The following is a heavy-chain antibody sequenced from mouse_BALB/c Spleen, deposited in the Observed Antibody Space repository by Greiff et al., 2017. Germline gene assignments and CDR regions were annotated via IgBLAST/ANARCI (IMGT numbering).Heavy chain of an antibody. J-gene: IGHJ2*01. Sequence: EVQLQQSGVELVKPGASVKLSCTASGFNIKDTYMHWVKQRPEQGLEWIGRIDPANGNTKYDPKFQGKATITADTSSNTAYLQLSSLTSEDTAVYYCARDWDGGDYFDYWGQGTTLTVSS. D-gene: IGHD4-1*01. CDR1: GFNIKDTY. CDR3: ARDWDGGDYFDY. CDR2: IDPANGNT. V-gene: IGHV14-3*02.